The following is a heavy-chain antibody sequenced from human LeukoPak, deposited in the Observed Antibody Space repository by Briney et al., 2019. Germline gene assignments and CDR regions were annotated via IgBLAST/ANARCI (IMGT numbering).Heavy chain of an antibody. D-gene: IGHD5-24*01. CDR2: ISAYKDNT. CDR1: GYTFTSYG. J-gene: IGHJ4*02. Sequence: ASVKVSCKATGYTFTSYGISWVRQAPVQGLDWMRWISAYKDNTNNAQKLQGRVTMTTDTATSTPYMEMRRLRSDDTDVYYCARDGGWLKLYYFDYWGQGTLVTVSS. V-gene: IGHV1-18*01. CDR3: ARDGGWLKLYYFDY.